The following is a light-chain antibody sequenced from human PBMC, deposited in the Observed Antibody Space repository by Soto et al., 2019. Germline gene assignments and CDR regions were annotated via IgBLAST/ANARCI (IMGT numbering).Light chain of an antibody. V-gene: IGKV1-39*01. J-gene: IGKJ2*01. Sequence: DIQMTQSPSSVSASIGDTVTISCRASQDINVYLNWYQQKPGEVPKLLIYSASSLHSGVPSRFTGSGSETDFTLTIRSLQPEDFATYYCQHGYVAPYNFGQGTKVDI. CDR2: SAS. CDR1: QDINVY. CDR3: QHGYVAPYN.